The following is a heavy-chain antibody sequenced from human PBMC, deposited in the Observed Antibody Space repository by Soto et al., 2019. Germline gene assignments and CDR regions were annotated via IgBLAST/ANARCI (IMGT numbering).Heavy chain of an antibody. CDR3: ARDAEYSGNGMDV. J-gene: IGHJ6*02. CDR1: GFTFSNYG. V-gene: IGHV3-33*01. CDR2: ILNDGSNR. D-gene: IGHD3-10*01. Sequence: QVQLVESGGGVVQPGRSLRLSCAASGFTFSNYGMHWVRQAPRKGLEWVAVILNDGSNRYHADSVKDRFTISRDNSMNTLYLLMNSLRAEDTSVYYCARDAEYSGNGMDVWGQGTTVTVS.